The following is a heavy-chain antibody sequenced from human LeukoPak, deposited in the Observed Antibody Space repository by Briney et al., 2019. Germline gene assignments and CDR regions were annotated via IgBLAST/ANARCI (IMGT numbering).Heavy chain of an antibody. J-gene: IGHJ4*02. CDR1: GFTVSSNY. D-gene: IGHD3-10*01. CDR2: IYSSGPT. CDR3: ARHRGSFFDY. V-gene: IGHV3-53*01. Sequence: GGSLRLSCAASGFTVSSNYMSWVRQAPGKGLEWVSVIYSSGPTFYADSVEGRFTISRDSSKNALYLQMNSLRAEDTAVYYCARHRGSFFDYWGQGTLVTVSS.